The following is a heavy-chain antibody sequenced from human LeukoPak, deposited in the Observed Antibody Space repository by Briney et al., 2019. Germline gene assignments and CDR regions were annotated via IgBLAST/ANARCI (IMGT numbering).Heavy chain of an antibody. J-gene: IGHJ3*02. CDR2: IYYSGST. CDR1: GGSISSSSYY. V-gene: IGHV4-39*01. Sequence: SETLSLTCTVSGGSISSSSYYWGWIRQPPGKGLEWIGSIYYSGSTYYNPSLKSRVTISVDTSKNQFSLKLSSVTAADTAVYYCARHRLRSANDAFDIWGQGTMVTVSS. D-gene: IGHD3-16*01. CDR3: ARHRLRSANDAFDI.